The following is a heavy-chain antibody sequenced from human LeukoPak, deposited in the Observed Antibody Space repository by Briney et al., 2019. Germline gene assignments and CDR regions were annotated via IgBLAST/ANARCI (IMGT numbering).Heavy chain of an antibody. D-gene: IGHD4-17*01. J-gene: IGHJ4*02. CDR2: ISRSGGST. Sequence: GSLRLSCAASGFTFSSYAMSWVRQAPGKGLEWVSDISRSGGSTDYADSVKGRFTISRDNSKNTLYLQMNSLRAEDTAVYYCAEGSDYGDYWPFDYWGQGTLVTVSS. V-gene: IGHV3-23*01. CDR3: AEGSDYGDYWPFDY. CDR1: GFTFSSYA.